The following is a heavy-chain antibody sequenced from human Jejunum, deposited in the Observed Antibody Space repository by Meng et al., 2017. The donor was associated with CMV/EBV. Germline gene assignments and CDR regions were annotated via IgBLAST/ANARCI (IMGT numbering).Heavy chain of an antibody. V-gene: IGHV4-61*01. CDR3: AREELGTSSNYFDS. CDR2: VYYSGST. D-gene: IGHD2/OR15-2a*01. CDR1: GDSVSSSSYF. Sequence: SGDSVSSSSYFWSWIRQPPGKGLQYIGFVYYSGSTNSNPSLRGRVTISIDTSKNQFSLKLRSVTAADTAVYYCAREELGTSSNYFDSWGQRTLVTVSS. J-gene: IGHJ4*02.